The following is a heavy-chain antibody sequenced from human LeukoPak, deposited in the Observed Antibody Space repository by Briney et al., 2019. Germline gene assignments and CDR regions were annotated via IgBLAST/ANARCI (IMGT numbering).Heavy chain of an antibody. J-gene: IGHJ5*02. CDR3: ARVSGGNQIPYNWFDP. D-gene: IGHD4-23*01. CDR2: ISYDGSNK. Sequence: GGSLRLSCAASGFTFSSYAMHWVRQAPGKGLEWVAVISYDGSNKYYADSVKGRFTISRDNSKNTLYLQMNSLRAEDTAVYYCARVSGGNQIPYNWFDPWGQGTLVTVSS. V-gene: IGHV3-30-3*01. CDR1: GFTFSSYA.